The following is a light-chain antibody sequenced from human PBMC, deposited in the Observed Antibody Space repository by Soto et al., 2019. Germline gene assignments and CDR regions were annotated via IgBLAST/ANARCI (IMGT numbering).Light chain of an antibody. V-gene: IGKV1-39*01. J-gene: IGKJ2*01. Sequence: DIQMTQSPSSLSASVGDRVTITCPASQTISTYLNWYQQKPGKGPKLLIYGASSLQSGVPSRFSGSGSGTDFTLTISSLQPEDFATYFCQQSYSSPLYTFGQGTKLEI. CDR3: QQSYSSPLYT. CDR1: QTISTY. CDR2: GAS.